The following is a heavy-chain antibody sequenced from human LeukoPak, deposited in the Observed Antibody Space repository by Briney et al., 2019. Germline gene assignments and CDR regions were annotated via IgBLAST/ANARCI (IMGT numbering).Heavy chain of an antibody. CDR3: AKEGTDYGDYPYFFDY. CDR1: GFTFSDSG. CDR2: ISFDGSRR. J-gene: IGHJ4*02. Sequence: GRSLRLSCAASGFTFSDSGMHWVRQAPGKGLEWVAIISFDGSRRFYADSVRGRFTVSRDNSKNTLFLQMDSLSADDTGVYYCAKEGTDYGDYPYFFDYWGQGTLVTVSS. V-gene: IGHV3-30*18. D-gene: IGHD4-17*01.